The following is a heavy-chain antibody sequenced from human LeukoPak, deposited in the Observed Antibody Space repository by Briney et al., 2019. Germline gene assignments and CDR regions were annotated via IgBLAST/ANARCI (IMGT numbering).Heavy chain of an antibody. J-gene: IGHJ3*02. D-gene: IGHD1-26*01. V-gene: IGHV3-48*03. CDR2: ISSSGNTI. CDR3: ARASIVGATVGAFDI. Sequence: GGSLRLSCAASGFTFSNHDINWVRQAPGKGLEWVSHISSSGNTIYYADSVKGRFTISRDNAKNSLYLQMNSLRAEDTAVYYCARASIVGATVGAFDIWGQGTMVTVSS. CDR1: GFTFSNHD.